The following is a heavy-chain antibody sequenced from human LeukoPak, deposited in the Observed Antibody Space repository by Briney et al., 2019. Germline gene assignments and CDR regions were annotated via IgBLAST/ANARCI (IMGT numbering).Heavy chain of an antibody. CDR1: GFTFSSYG. J-gene: IGHJ4*02. Sequence: GGSLRLSCAASGFTFSSYGMHWVRQAPGKGLEWVAFIRYDGSNKYYADSVKGRFTISRDNSKNTLYLQMNSLRAEDTAVYYCAKDLRRRSSGCPDYWGQGTLVTVSS. CDR3: AKDLRRRSSGCPDY. V-gene: IGHV3-30*02. D-gene: IGHD6-19*01. CDR2: IRYDGSNK.